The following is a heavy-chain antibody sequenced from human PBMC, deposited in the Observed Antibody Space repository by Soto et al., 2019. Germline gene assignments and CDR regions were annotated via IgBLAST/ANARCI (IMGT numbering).Heavy chain of an antibody. D-gene: IGHD6-13*01. CDR1: GYTFTSYG. J-gene: IGHJ4*02. V-gene: IGHV1-18*01. CDR2: ISAHNGNT. CDR3: ARDLAAGMIDY. Sequence: QVQLVQSGAEVKKPGASVKVSCKASGYTFTSYGISWVRQAPGQGLEWMGWISAHNGNTKYAQKVQGRVTMTTDTSTNTAYVELRSLRSDDTAVYYCARDLAAGMIDYWGQGTLVTVSS.